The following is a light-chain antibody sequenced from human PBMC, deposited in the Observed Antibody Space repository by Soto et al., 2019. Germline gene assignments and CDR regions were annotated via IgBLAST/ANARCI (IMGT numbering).Light chain of an antibody. CDR1: QSISSW. V-gene: IGKV1-5*01. J-gene: IGKJ5*01. Sequence: DIQMTQSPSTLSGSVGDRVTITCRASQSISSWLAWYQQKPGKAPKLLIYDASSLESGVPSRFTGSGSGTDFTFTITSLQSDDVATYYCQQYASLPITFGQGTRLETK. CDR2: DAS. CDR3: QQYASLPIT.